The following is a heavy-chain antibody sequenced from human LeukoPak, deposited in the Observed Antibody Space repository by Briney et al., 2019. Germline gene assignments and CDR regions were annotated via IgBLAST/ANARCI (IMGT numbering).Heavy chain of an antibody. V-gene: IGHV1-69*02. CDR3: ASTYRSSSGASFDY. Sequence: SVKVSCKASGGTSSNYIFSWVRQAPGQGLDWMGRIIPILGIANYAQKFQGRVTITADRSTSTAYMELSSLRSEDTAIYYCASTYRSSSGASFDYWGQGTLVTVSS. D-gene: IGHD6-6*01. J-gene: IGHJ4*02. CDR2: IIPILGIA. CDR1: GGTSSNYI.